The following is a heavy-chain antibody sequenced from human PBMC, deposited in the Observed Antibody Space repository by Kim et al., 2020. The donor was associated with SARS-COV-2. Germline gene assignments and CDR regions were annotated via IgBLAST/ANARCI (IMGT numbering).Heavy chain of an antibody. J-gene: IGHJ3*02. D-gene: IGHD5-12*01. V-gene: IGHV3-33*06. CDR2: IWYDGSNK. CDR1: GFTFSSYG. Sequence: GGSLRLSCAASGFTFSSYGMHWVRQAPGKGLEWVAVIWYDGSNKYYADSVKGRFTISRDNSKNTLYLQMNSLRAEDTAVYYCAKIRGAFDIWGQGTMVTVSS. CDR3: AKIRGAFDI.